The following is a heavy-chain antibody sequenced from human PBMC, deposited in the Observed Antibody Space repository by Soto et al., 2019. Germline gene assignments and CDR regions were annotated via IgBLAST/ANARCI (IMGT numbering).Heavy chain of an antibody. CDR3: ATFPYYDSSGYYAYYFDY. Sequence: SVKVSCKASGGTLSSYAISWVRQAPGQGLEWMGGIIPIFGTASYAQKFQGRVTITADESTSTAYMELSSLRSEDTAVYYCATFPYYDSSGYYAYYFDYWGQGTLVTVSS. CDR1: GGTLSSYA. V-gene: IGHV1-69*13. J-gene: IGHJ4*02. CDR2: IIPIFGTA. D-gene: IGHD3-22*01.